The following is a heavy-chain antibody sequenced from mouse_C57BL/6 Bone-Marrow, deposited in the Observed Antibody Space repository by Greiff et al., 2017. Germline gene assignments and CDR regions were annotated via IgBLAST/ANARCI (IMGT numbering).Heavy chain of an antibody. CDR1: GFNIKDYY. D-gene: IGHD2-4*01. J-gene: IGHJ4*01. CDR3: ARSSSYDYDRGDYYAMDY. V-gene: IGHV14-2*01. CDR2: IDPEDGET. Sequence: EVKLVESGAELVKPGASVKLSCTASGFNIKDYYMHWVKQRTEQGLEWIGRIDPEDGETKYAPKFQGKATITADTSSNTAYLQLSSLTSEDTAVYYCARSSSYDYDRGDYYAMDYWGQGTSVTVSS.